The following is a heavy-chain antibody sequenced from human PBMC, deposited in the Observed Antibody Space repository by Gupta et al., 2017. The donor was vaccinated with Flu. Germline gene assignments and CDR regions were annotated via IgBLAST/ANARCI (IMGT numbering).Heavy chain of an antibody. CDR3: AKDRVRRNSGYCMDV. V-gene: IGHV3-30*18. CDR2: ISYDGSDN. J-gene: IGHJ6*02. CDR1: GFTFSAYG. D-gene: IGHD6-19*01. Sequence: QVQLVESGGGVVQPGRSLRLSCAASGFTFSAYGMYWVRQAPGKGLQWVSIISYDGSDNKYADSVKGRFTISRDNSRNTLFLEMNGLRTEDTAVYYCAKDRVRRNSGYCMDVWGQGTTVTVSS.